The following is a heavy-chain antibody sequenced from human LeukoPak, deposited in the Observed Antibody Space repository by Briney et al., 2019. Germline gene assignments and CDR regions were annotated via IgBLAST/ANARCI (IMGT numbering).Heavy chain of an antibody. CDR1: GFTFSSYD. D-gene: IGHD2-2*01. CDR3: ARGRYCSSTSCWYFDY. J-gene: IGHJ4*02. CDR2: IGTAGDT. Sequence: PGGSLRLSCAASGFTFSSYDMHWVRQATGKGLEWVSAIGTAGDTYYPGSVKGRFTISRENAKNSLYLQMNSLRAGDTAVYYCARGRYCSSTSCWYFDYWGQGTLDTVSS. V-gene: IGHV3-13*01.